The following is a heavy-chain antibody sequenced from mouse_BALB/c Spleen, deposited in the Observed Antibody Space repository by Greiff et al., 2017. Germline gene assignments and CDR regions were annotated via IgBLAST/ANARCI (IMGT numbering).Heavy chain of an antibody. V-gene: IGHV5-17*02. Sequence: EVQLVESGGGLVQPGGSRKLSCAASGFTFSSFGMHWVRQAPEKGLEWVAYISSGSSTIYYADTVKGRFTIYRDNPKNTLFLQMTSLRSEDTAMYYCARGEDYHWYVDVWGAGTTVTVSS. CDR2: ISSGSSTI. CDR1: GFTFSSFG. CDR3: ARGEDYHWYVDV. J-gene: IGHJ1*01. D-gene: IGHD2-4*01.